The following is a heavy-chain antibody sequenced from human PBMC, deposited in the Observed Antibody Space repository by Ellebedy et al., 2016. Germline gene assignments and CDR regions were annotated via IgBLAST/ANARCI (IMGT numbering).Heavy chain of an antibody. V-gene: IGHV4-4*07. J-gene: IGHJ6*03. CDR3: ARQDRYDINFMDV. CDR1: GGSISSYY. D-gene: IGHD3-16*01. Sequence: GSLRLSXTVSGGSISSYYWSWIRQPAGKGLEWIGRISYRGNTNYNPSLQSRLTMSVDTSKKQFSLNLSSVIAADTAVYYCARQDRYDINFMDVWGKGTTVTVSS. CDR2: ISYRGNT.